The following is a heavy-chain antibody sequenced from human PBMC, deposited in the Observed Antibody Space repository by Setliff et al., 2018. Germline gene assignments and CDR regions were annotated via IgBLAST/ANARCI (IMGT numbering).Heavy chain of an antibody. V-gene: IGHV1-2*06. Sequence: ASVKVSCKASGYTFTGYYIHWVRQAPGQGLEWMGRINPNSGGTNYAQKFQGRVTMTRXXXISTAXMXXGXLTSDDTAVYYCAKDGGEVYWGQGTLVTVSS. J-gene: IGHJ4*02. CDR1: GYTFTGYY. CDR3: AKDGGEVY. D-gene: IGHD2-21*01. CDR2: INPNSGGT.